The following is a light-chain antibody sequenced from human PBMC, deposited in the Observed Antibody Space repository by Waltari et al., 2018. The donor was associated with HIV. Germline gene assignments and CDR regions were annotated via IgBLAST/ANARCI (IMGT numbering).Light chain of an antibody. J-gene: IGLJ1*01. CDR2: ENN. CDR3: GAWDGSLNVYV. V-gene: IGLV1-51*02. CDR1: SSDIGNNY. Sequence: QSVLTQPPSVSAAPGQKVTISCSGSSSDIGNNYVSWYQQFPGTAPKLLIYENNKRASGIRDRFSGSKSGTSATLAITGLQTGDEADYFCGAWDGSLNVYVFGSGTTVSVL.